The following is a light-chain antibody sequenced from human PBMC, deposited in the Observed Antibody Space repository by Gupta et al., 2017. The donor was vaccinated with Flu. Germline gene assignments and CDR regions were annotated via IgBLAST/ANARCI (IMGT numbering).Light chain of an antibody. CDR3: HQKTSWPIA. CDR2: GAS. Sequence: EIVITQSPPTLSCSPGESATRSCRASQSVDSNLAWYQQKPGQAPTLLIYGASTRATGIPARFSGSGYGTEFTLTISSLQTEDFAVYYCHQKTSWPIALGGGTKVDI. CDR1: QSVDSN. V-gene: IGKV3-15*01. J-gene: IGKJ4*01.